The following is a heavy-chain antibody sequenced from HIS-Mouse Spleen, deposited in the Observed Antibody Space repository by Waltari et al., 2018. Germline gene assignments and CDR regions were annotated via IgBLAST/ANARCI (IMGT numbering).Heavy chain of an antibody. CDR3: ARIAAGYSSGWYAFDY. J-gene: IGHJ4*02. CDR1: GFSLSTSGMC. Sequence: QVTLRESGPALVKPTQTLTLTCTFSGFSLSTSGMCVSWIRQPPVKALEWLARIDWDDDKYYSTSMKTRLTISKDTSKNRVVLTMTNMDPVDTATYYCARIAAGYSSGWYAFDYWGQGTLVTVSS. D-gene: IGHD6-19*01. CDR2: IDWDDDK. V-gene: IGHV2-70*15.